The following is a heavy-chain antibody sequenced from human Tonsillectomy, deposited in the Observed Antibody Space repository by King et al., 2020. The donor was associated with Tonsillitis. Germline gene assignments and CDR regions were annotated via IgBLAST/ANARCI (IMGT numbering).Heavy chain of an antibody. V-gene: IGHV3-7*03. D-gene: IGHD3-9*01. CDR1: GFTFSTYW. CDR3: AKTATYYDILTGAVDY. J-gene: IGHJ4*02. Sequence: VQLVESGGGLVQPGGSLRLSCAASGFTFSTYWMSGVLQAPGKGLEWVATINQYGSEKYYVDSGNGRFTLSSDNAKNSLYLQMNSLRAEDTAVYYCAKTATYYDILTGAVDYWGQGTLVTVSS. CDR2: INQYGSEK.